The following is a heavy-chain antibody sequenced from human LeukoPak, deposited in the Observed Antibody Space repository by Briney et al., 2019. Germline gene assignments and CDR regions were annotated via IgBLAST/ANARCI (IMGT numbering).Heavy chain of an antibody. J-gene: IGHJ4*02. V-gene: IGHV3-23*01. CDR2: ISGSGGST. CDR1: GFTFSSYA. D-gene: IGHD3-22*01. Sequence: GGSLRLSCAASGFTFSSYAMSWVRQAPGKGLEWVSAISGSGGSTYYADSVKGRFTISRDNSKNTLYLQMNSLRAEDTAVYYCAKSKYDSSGYYLDHFDYWGQGTLVTVSS. CDR3: AKSKYDSSGYYLDHFDY.